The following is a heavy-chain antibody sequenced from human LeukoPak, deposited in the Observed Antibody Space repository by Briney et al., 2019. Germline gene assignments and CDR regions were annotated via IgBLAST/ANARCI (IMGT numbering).Heavy chain of an antibody. J-gene: IGHJ4*02. CDR3: ARVLENNYGSGSSYPYFDC. Sequence: AALSLSLTVGGGSISSYYWSLRRPPPGKGEGWSGINYYSGSTNYNPALKGRVTISVDTSKNQVSLQLSSLTAADTAVYYCARVLENNYGSGSSYPYFDCWGQGTLVTVSS. D-gene: IGHD3-10*01. CDR2: NYYSGST. V-gene: IGHV4-59*12. CDR1: GGSISSYY.